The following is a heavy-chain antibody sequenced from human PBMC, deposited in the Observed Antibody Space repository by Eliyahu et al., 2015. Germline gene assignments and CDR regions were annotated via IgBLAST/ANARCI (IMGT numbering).Heavy chain of an antibody. J-gene: IGHJ4*02. CDR2: INTNTGNP. Sequence: LEWMGWINTNTGNPTYAQGFTGRFVFSLDSPLTPVYLQISSLKAEDTAVYYCARDPQRYFDYWGQGTLVTVSS. CDR3: ARDPQRYFDY. V-gene: IGHV7-4-1*02.